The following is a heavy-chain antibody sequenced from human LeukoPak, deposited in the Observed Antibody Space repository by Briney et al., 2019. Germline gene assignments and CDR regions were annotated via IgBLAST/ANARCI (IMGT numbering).Heavy chain of an antibody. CDR3: ARGGGRHVEY. CDR2: IKEDGSEK. V-gene: IGHV3-7*05. D-gene: IGHD2/OR15-2a*01. J-gene: IGHJ4*02. CDR1: GSTFSSYW. Sequence: GGSLRLSCAASGSTFSSYWMSWVRQAPGKGLEWVANIKEDGSEKNYVDSVKGRFTISRDNAKNSLYLQMNSLRAEDTAVYYCARGGGRHVEYWGQGNLVTVSS.